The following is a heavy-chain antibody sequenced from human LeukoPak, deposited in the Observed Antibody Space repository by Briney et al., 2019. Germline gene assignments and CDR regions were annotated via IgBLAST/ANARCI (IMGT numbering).Heavy chain of an antibody. J-gene: IGHJ4*02. CDR3: VIVRGYFDSSGSDY. V-gene: IGHV3-64D*06. CDR2: ITNNGGNT. D-gene: IGHD3-9*01. Sequence: PGGSLRLSCSASGFTFSSYTIHWVRQAPGKGLEFVSAITNNGGNTYYADSVKGRFTISRDDFKNTVYLQMSSLRAEDTAVYYCVIVRGYFDSSGSDYWGQGTLVTVSS. CDR1: GFTFSSYT.